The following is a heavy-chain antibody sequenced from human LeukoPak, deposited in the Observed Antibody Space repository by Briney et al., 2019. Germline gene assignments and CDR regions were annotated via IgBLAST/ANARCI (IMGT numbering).Heavy chain of an antibody. CDR1: GYTFTSYG. D-gene: IGHD5-24*01. CDR3: ARGRRWLQLSEPFDP. Sequence: GASVKVSCRASGYTFTSYGTSWVRQAPGQGLEWMGWISAYNGNTNYAQKLQGRVTMTTDTSTSTAYMELRSLRSDDTAVYYCARGRRWLQLSEPFDPWGQGTLVTVSS. V-gene: IGHV1-18*01. J-gene: IGHJ5*02. CDR2: ISAYNGNT.